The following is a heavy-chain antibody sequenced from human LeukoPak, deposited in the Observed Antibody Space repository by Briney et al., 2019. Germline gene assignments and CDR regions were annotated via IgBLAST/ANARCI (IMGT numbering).Heavy chain of an antibody. V-gene: IGHV3-66*02. CDR1: GFSSTY. CDR2: ICSGDST. Sequence: TGGSLRLSCVASGFSSTYTSWVRQAPGKGLEWVSVICSGDSTYYADSVRGRFTISRDISKNTVYLQMNSLRPEDTAVYYCARDLWDGTGYWGQGTLVTVAS. J-gene: IGHJ4*02. CDR3: ARDLWDGTGY. D-gene: IGHD3-3*01.